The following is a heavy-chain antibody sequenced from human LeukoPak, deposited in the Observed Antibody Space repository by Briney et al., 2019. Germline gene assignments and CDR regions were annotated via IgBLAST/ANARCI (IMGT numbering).Heavy chain of an antibody. CDR1: GFTFSSYW. V-gene: IGHV3-7*03. J-gene: IGHJ4*02. Sequence: GGSLRLSCAASGFTFSSYWMSWVRQAPGKGLEWVANIKQDGSEKYYVDSVKGRFTISRDNAKNSLYLQMNSLRAEDTALYHCARVADCSGGSCYLWAQAPYYFDYWGQGTLVTVSS. CDR2: IKQDGSEK. CDR3: ARVADCSGGSCYLWAQAPYYFDY. D-gene: IGHD2-15*01.